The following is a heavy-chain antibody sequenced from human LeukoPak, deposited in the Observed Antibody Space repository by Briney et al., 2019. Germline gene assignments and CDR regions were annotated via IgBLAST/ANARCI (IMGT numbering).Heavy chain of an antibody. J-gene: IGHJ6*03. D-gene: IGHD1-1*01. V-gene: IGHV3-74*01. CDR2: INSYGSSR. Sequence: GGSLRLSCAASGFIFSSHVMSWVRQAPGKGLVWVSRINSYGSSRRNADSVKGRFTISRDNTKNTLYLQMNSLRAEDTAVYYCARATGCGGGGCPISHFYYYYQMDVWGKGTSVTVSS. CDR3: ARATGCGGGGCPISHFYYYYQMDV. CDR1: GFIFSSHV.